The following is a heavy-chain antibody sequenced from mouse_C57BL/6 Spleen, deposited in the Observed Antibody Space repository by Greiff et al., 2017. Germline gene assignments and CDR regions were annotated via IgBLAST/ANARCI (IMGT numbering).Heavy chain of an antibody. CDR3: ARGSAWFAY. Sequence: VKLQQPGAELVMPGASVKLSCKASGYTFTSYWMHWVKQRPGPGLEWIGEIDPSDSYTNYNQKFKGKSTLTVDKSSSTAYMQLSSLTSEDSAVYYCARGSAWFAYWGQGTLVTVSA. J-gene: IGHJ3*01. CDR1: GYTFTSYW. V-gene: IGHV1-69*01. CDR2: IDPSDSYT.